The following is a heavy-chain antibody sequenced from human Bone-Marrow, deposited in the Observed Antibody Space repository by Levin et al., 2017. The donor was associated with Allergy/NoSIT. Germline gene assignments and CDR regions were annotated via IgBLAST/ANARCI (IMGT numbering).Heavy chain of an antibody. CDR2: ISSSGST. Sequence: SETLSLTCTVSGGSVSSDTYYWSWIRQPPGKGLEWIGYISSSGSTSYNPSLMSRVTISVHTSKNQFSLKLTSVTPADTAVDYCARDDYSDCTGWVWGPGSLVTVSS. CDR1: GGSVSSDTYY. J-gene: IGHJ4*02. D-gene: IGHD3-9*01. V-gene: IGHV4-61*01. CDR3: ARDDYSDCTGWV.